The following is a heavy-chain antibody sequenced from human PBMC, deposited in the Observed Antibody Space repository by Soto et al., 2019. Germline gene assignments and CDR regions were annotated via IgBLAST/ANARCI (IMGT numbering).Heavy chain of an antibody. CDR1: GCSTRTSDQY. CDR3: ARDVRYSYAPSWFVP. J-gene: IGHJ5*02. CDR2: IYYTEIT. Sequence: SDPLSRTCIYSGCSTRTSDQYGRWFCQPPGKGLEWIGSIYYTEITHYNPSLESRVTISSDTSKNQISLKLSSVTATDSAVYYCARDVRYSYAPSWFVPWGQG. D-gene: IGHD5-18*01. V-gene: IGHV4-39*07.